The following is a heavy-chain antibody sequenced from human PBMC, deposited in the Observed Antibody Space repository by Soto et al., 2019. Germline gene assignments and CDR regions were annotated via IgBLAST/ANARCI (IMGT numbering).Heavy chain of an antibody. V-gene: IGHV1-18*01. CDR1: GYTFTSYG. CDR3: ARDPYYYDSSGPGWFDP. J-gene: IGHJ5*02. D-gene: IGHD3-22*01. Sequence: QVQLVQSGAEVKKPGASVKVSCKASGYTFTSYGISWGRQAPGQGLEWMGWISAYNGNTNYAQKLQGRVTMTTDTSTSTAYMELRSLRSDDTAVYYCARDPYYYDSSGPGWFDPWGQGTLVTVSS. CDR2: ISAYNGNT.